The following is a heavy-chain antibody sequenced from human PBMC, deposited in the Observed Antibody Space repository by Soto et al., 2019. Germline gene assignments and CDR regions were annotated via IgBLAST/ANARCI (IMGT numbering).Heavy chain of an antibody. D-gene: IGHD6-13*01. CDR3: ARRKELGSRWYYYYYYGMDV. CDR1: GGSISSSSYY. CDR2: IYYSGST. V-gene: IGHV4-39*01. Sequence: PSETLSLTCTVSGGSISSSSYYWGWIRQPPGKGLEWIGSIYYSGSTYYNPSLKSRVTISVDTSKNQFSLKLSSVTAADTAVYYCARRKELGSRWYYYYYYGMDVWGQGTTVTVS. J-gene: IGHJ6*02.